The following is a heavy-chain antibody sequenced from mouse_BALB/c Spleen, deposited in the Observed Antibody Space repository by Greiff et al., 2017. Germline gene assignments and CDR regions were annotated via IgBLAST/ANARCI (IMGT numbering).Heavy chain of an antibody. D-gene: IGHD1-2*01. J-gene: IGHJ1*01. Sequence: EVKVVESGGGLVKPGGSLKLSCAASGFTFSSYAMSWVRQTPEKRLEWVASISSGGSTYYPDSVKGRFTISRDNARNILYLQMSSLRSEDTAMYYCARGGELLRLRWYFDVWGAGTTVTVSS. CDR1: GFTFSSYA. CDR3: ARGGELLRLRWYFDV. V-gene: IGHV5-6-5*01. CDR2: ISSGGST.